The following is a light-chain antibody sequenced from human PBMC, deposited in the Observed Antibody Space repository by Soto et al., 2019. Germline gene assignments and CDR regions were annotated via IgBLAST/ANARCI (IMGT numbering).Light chain of an antibody. J-gene: IGKJ5*01. V-gene: IGKV1-5*01. CDR3: QQYNSFSLIT. CDR2: DAY. Sequence: DIQMTESPSTLSASVGDRVTITCRASQSIGRFLAWYQHQPGKAPRLMISDAYILENGVPSRFSGTGSGTEFTLTISNLQPDDFATYFCQQYNSFSLITCGQGTRLEIK. CDR1: QSIGRF.